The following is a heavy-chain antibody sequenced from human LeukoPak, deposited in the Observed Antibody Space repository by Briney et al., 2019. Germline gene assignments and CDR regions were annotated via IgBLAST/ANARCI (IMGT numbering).Heavy chain of an antibody. CDR2: INHSGST. CDR3: ARGRGQLLSGGWFDP. D-gene: IGHD2-2*01. V-gene: IGHV4-38-2*02. Sequence: PSETLSLTCTVSGYSISSGYFWGWIRQPPGKGLEWIGEINHSGSTNYNPSLKSRVTISVDTSKNQFSLKLSSVTAADTAVYYCARGRGQLLSGGWFDPWGQGTLVTVSS. CDR1: GYSISSGYF. J-gene: IGHJ5*02.